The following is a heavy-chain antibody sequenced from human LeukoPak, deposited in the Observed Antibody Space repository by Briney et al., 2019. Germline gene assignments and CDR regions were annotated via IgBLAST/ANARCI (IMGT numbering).Heavy chain of an antibody. V-gene: IGHV3-20*04. Sequence: GGSLRLSCTASGFAFDEHGMSWVRQVPGKGLEWVSGINWSGGSTGYADPLRGRFTIPRDNAKNSLYLQMDSLRAEDTALYYCARAPITRQFYFAYWGQGPLVTVSS. J-gene: IGHJ4*02. CDR2: INWSGGST. CDR1: GFAFDEHG. CDR3: ARAPITRQFYFAY. D-gene: IGHD3-10*01.